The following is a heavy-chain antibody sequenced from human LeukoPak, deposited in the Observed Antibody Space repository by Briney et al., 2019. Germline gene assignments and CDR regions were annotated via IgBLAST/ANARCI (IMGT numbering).Heavy chain of an antibody. CDR2: IYYSGST. D-gene: IGHD5-24*01. V-gene: IGHV4-39*01. Sequence: SETLSLTCTVSGGSISSSSYYWGWIRQPPGKGLEWIGSIYYSGSTYYNPSLKSRVTISVDTSKNQFSPKLSSVTAADTAVYYCARVQRVEMATIYNWFDPWGQGTLVTVSS. CDR3: ARVQRVEMATIYNWFDP. J-gene: IGHJ5*02. CDR1: GGSISSSSYY.